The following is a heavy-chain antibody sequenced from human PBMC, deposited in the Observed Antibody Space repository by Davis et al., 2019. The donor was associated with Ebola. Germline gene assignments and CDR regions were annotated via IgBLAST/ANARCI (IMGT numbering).Heavy chain of an antibody. D-gene: IGHD1-14*01. CDR3: ATNRAKKFDN. CDR2: SSHSGDT. Sequence: MPSETLSLTCAVSGDSIRSSNWWNWVRQPPGKGLEWIGESSHSGDTKYNPSLKSRVTVSVDESKNQISLKLDSVTAADTAVYYCATNRAKKFDNWGQGTLVTVSS. CDR1: GDSIRSSNW. V-gene: IGHV4-4*02. J-gene: IGHJ4*02.